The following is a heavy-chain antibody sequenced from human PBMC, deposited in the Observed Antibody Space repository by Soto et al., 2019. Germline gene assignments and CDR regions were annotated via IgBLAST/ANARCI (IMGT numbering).Heavy chain of an antibody. D-gene: IGHD1-1*01. J-gene: IGHJ4*02. Sequence: QVELVESGGGVVQPGRSLRLSCAASGFTFSSYGMHWVRQAPGKGLEWVAVISYDGNLAYYADSVKGRFTISRDNSKNTLYLQMNSLRTEDTAIYYCAKEGPITNWYFDYWGQGTPVTVSS. CDR2: ISYDGNLA. CDR3: AKEGPITNWYFDY. CDR1: GFTFSSYG. V-gene: IGHV3-30*18.